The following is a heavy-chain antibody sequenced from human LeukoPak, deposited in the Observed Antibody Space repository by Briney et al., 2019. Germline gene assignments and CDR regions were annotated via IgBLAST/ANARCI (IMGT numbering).Heavy chain of an antibody. D-gene: IGHD2-8*01. CDR3: AKDRIVLTVYAFDS. J-gene: IGHJ4*02. Sequence: GGSLILSCAASGFIFKKYAMSWVRQAPGKGLEWVATLSGSGNTSSYSDSVKGRFTISRDNSKNTVYLQLNSLRAEDTAVYFCAKDRIVLTVYAFDSWGQGNLVTVSS. CDR1: GFIFKKYA. V-gene: IGHV3-23*01. CDR2: LSGSGNTS.